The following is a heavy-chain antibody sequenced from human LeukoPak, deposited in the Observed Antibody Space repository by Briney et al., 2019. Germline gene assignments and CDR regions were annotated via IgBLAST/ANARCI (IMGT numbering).Heavy chain of an antibody. CDR2: IYYSGST. V-gene: IGHV4-59*12. J-gene: IGHJ4*02. CDR1: GGSMSPYH. D-gene: IGHD5-24*01. Sequence: SETLSLTCAVSGGSMSPYHWGWIRQPPGKGLEWTGYIYYSGSTNYNPSLKSRVTISVDTSKNQFSLKLSSVTAADTAVYYCARARWLQSYFDYWGQGTLITVSS. CDR3: ARARWLQSYFDY.